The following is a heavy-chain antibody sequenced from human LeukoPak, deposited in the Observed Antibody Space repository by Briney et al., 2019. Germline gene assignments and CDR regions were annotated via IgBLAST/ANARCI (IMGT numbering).Heavy chain of an antibody. Sequence: GGSLRLSXAASGFTFDDYGMSWVRQAPGKGVEWVSGINWNGGSTGYADSVKGRFTISRDNAKNSLYLQMNSLRAEDTALYYCARGSFWSGSPDFDYWGQGTLVTVSS. CDR2: INWNGGST. D-gene: IGHD3-3*01. J-gene: IGHJ4*02. CDR1: GFTFDDYG. V-gene: IGHV3-20*04. CDR3: ARGSFWSGSPDFDY.